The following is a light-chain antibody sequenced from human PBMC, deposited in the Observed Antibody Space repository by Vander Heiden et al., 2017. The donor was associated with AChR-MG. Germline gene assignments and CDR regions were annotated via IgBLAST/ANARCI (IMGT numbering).Light chain of an antibody. CDR1: SSDVGSYNL. CDR2: EVS. CDR3: CSYAGSSTS. Sequence: QSALTQPASVSGSPGPSITISCTGTSSDVGSYNLVSWYQQHPSKAPKLMIYEVSKRPSGVSKRFSGSKSGNTASLTISGLQAEDEADYYCCSYAGSSTSFGTGTKVTVL. V-gene: IGLV2-23*02. J-gene: IGLJ1*01.